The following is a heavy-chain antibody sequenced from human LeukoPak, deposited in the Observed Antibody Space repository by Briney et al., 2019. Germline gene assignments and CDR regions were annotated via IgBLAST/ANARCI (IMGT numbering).Heavy chain of an antibody. CDR1: GFTFSSHW. Sequence: GESLKISCAASGFTFSSHWMHWVRQAPGKGLVWVSFINNDGGVTSYADSVKGRFTISRDNAKNTLYLQMNSLRAEDTAMYYCARGGQGAVDYWGPGALVTVSS. CDR3: ARGGQGAVDY. CDR2: INNDGGVT. D-gene: IGHD3-16*01. J-gene: IGHJ4*02. V-gene: IGHV3-74*01.